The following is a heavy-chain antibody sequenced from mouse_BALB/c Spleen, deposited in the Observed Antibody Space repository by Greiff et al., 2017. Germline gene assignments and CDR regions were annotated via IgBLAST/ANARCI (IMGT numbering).Heavy chain of an antibody. CDR1: GYTFTSYW. D-gene: IGHD2-3*01. CDR2: INPSNGRT. Sequence: QVQLLQPGAELVKPGASLKLSCTASGYTFTSYWMPWVQQWPGQGLEWIGEINPSNGRTYYHDKFKSKATLTVDKSTSTAYLQLSSLTSEDAAVYYCARMDGYSTSCAYWGEGTLVTVAA. J-gene: IGHJ3*01. CDR3: ARMDGYSTSCAY. V-gene: IGHV1S81*02.